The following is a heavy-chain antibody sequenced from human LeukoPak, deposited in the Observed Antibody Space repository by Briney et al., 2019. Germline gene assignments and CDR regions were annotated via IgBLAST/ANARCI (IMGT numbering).Heavy chain of an antibody. CDR2: IYHSGNT. Sequence: SETLSLTCDVSGGSISSSNWWSWVRQPPGKGLEWIGKIYHSGNTNYNPSLKSRVTISVDKSKNQFSLRLSSVTAADTAVYYCARKLYYDFWSGPEGLVNYYGMDVWGQGTTVTVSS. J-gene: IGHJ6*02. V-gene: IGHV4-4*02. D-gene: IGHD3-3*01. CDR1: GGSISSSNW. CDR3: ARKLYYDFWSGPEGLVNYYGMDV.